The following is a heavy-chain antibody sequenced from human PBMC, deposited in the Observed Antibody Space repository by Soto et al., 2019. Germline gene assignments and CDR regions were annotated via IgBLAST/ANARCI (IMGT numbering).Heavy chain of an antibody. D-gene: IGHD2-2*01. Sequence: SETLSLTCTVSGGSISSGGYYWSWIRQHPGKGLEWIGYIYYSGSTYYNPSLKSRVTISVDTSKNQFSLKLGSVTAADTAVYYCARGSPVPAAMRGFWFDPWGQGTLVTVSS. CDR2: IYYSGST. J-gene: IGHJ5*02. CDR3: ARGSPVPAAMRGFWFDP. V-gene: IGHV4-31*03. CDR1: GGSISSGGYY.